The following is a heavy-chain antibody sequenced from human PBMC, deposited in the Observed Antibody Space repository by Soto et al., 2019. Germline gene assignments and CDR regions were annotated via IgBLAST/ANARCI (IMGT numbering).Heavy chain of an antibody. CDR3: ARVLRFLEWLFPPNYDY. CDR2: ISAYNGIT. Sequence: QVQLVQSGAEVKKPGASVKVSCKASGYTFTSYGISWVRQAPGQGLEWMGWISAYNGITNYAQKLQGRVTMTTDTSTSTAYMELRSLRSDDTAVYYCARVLRFLEWLFPPNYDYWGQGTLVTVSS. D-gene: IGHD3-3*01. CDR1: GYTFTSYG. V-gene: IGHV1-18*01. J-gene: IGHJ4*02.